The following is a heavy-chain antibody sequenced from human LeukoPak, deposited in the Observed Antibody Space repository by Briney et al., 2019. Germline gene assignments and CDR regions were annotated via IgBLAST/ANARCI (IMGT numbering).Heavy chain of an antibody. CDR3: ARGPGVTIFGVVIHYMYV. Sequence: GASVKVSCTASGYTFTGYYMQWVRQAPGQGLEWMGWINPNSGGTNYAQKFQGRVTITRDTSISTAYMGLSRLRPDAPALYYCARGPGVTIFGVVIHYMYVWGKGTTVTVSS. V-gene: IGHV1-2*02. CDR1: GYTFTGYY. J-gene: IGHJ6*03. D-gene: IGHD3-3*01. CDR2: INPNSGGT.